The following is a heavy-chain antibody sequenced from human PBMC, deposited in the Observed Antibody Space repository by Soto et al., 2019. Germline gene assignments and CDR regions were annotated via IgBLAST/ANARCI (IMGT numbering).Heavy chain of an antibody. V-gene: IGHV1-69*06. CDR2: ILPIFGTA. Sequence: SVKVSCKASGGTFSSYAISWVRQAPGQGLEWMGGILPIFGTANYAQKFQGRVTITADKSTSTAYMELSSLRSEDTAVYYCARVVHYYDSSGYYYFDYWGQGTLVTV. J-gene: IGHJ4*02. CDR3: ARVVHYYDSSGYYYFDY. D-gene: IGHD3-22*01. CDR1: GGTFSSYA.